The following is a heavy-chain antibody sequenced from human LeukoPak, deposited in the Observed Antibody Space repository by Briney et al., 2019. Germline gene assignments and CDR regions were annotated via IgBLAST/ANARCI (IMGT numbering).Heavy chain of an antibody. CDR1: LGSIFISLPF. D-gene: IGHD3-10*01. J-gene: IGHJ4*01. V-gene: IGHV4-39*02. CDR3: ARLLEPGMIREAIRLGFAY. CDR2: MHYSGRP. Sequence: SETLSLSSMQSLGSIFISLPFVASIRQPPGEGLGWIGTMHYSGRPYYNPSLKSRVTISVETSKNHFSLQLSSVAPADTPVYYCARLLEPGMIREAIRLGFAYSGHGALVTVCS.